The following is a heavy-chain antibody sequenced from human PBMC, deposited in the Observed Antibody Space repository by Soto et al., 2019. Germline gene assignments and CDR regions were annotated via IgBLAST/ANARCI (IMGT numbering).Heavy chain of an antibody. CDR1: GYTFTSYA. Sequence: ASVKVSCKASGYTFTSYAMHWVRQAPGQRLEWMGWINAGNGNTKYSQKFQGRVTITRDTSASTAYMELSSLRSEDTAVYYCARGRGKYGDFAYWGQGTLVTVSS. CDR2: INAGNGNT. V-gene: IGHV1-3*01. CDR3: ARGRGKYGDFAY. D-gene: IGHD3-10*01. J-gene: IGHJ4*02.